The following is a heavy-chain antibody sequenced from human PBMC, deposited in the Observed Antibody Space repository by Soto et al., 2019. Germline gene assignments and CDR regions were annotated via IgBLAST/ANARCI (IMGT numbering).Heavy chain of an antibody. CDR2: ISSSSSYT. Sequence: PGGSLRLSCAASGFTFSDYYMSWIRQAPGKGLEWVSYISSSSSYTNYADSVKGRFTISRDNAKNSLYLQMNSLRAEDTAVYYCAREDYGDYGGGWFDPWGQGTLVTVSS. CDR1: GFTFSDYY. D-gene: IGHD4-17*01. J-gene: IGHJ5*02. CDR3: AREDYGDYGGGWFDP. V-gene: IGHV3-11*06.